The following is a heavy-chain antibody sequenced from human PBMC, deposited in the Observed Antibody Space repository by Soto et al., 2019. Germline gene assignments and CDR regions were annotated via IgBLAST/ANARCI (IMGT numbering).Heavy chain of an antibody. CDR2: ISGSGGST. Sequence: LRLSCAASGFTFSSYAMSWVRQAPGKGLEWVSAISGSGGSTCYADSVKGRFTISRDNSKNTLYLQMNSLRAEDTAVYYCAKGADIVLMVYAIAYDYWGQGTLVTVSS. V-gene: IGHV3-23*01. CDR3: AKGADIVLMVYAIAYDY. J-gene: IGHJ4*02. D-gene: IGHD2-8*01. CDR1: GFTFSSYA.